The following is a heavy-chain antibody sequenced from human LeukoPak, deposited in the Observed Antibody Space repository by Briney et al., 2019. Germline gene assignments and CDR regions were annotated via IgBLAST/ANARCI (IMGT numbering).Heavy chain of an antibody. V-gene: IGHV3-23*01. D-gene: IGHD3-9*01. CDR1: GFTFSNYA. CDR2: ISGSGGST. CDR3: AKKGPHTIYYFAH. Sequence: GGSLRLSCAASGFTFSNYAMNWVRQAPGKGLEWVSVISGSGGSTDYADSVKGRFTISRDNSKNTVYLQMNSLRAEDTAIYFCAKKGPHTIYYFAHWGQGTLVTVSS. J-gene: IGHJ4*02.